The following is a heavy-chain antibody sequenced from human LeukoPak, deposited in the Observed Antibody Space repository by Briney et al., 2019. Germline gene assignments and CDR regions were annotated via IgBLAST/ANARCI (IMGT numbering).Heavy chain of an antibody. V-gene: IGHV3-30*03. CDR2: IPYDGLNT. Sequence: GGSLRLSCAASGFSFSTYGVHWVRQAPGKGLGWVAIIPYDGLNTYYADSVKGRFTVSRHNSKNTLYLQMNSLRAEDTAVYYCARFRYGMDVWGQGTTVTVSS. CDR1: GFSFSTYG. CDR3: ARFRYGMDV. J-gene: IGHJ6*02.